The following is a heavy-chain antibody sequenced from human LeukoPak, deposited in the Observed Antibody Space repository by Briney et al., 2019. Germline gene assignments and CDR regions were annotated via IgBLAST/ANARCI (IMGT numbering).Heavy chain of an antibody. D-gene: IGHD6-19*01. V-gene: IGHV3-20*04. Sequence: PGGSLRLSCAASGFTFDDYGMSWVRQAPGKGLEWVSGINWNGGSTTYADSVRGRFTISRDNAKNSLYLQMSSLRAEDTALYYCVRETPIAVAGTIYFYFYMDAWGKGTTVTVSS. CDR3: VRETPIAVAGTIYFYFYMDA. CDR1: GFTFDDYG. J-gene: IGHJ6*03. CDR2: INWNGGST.